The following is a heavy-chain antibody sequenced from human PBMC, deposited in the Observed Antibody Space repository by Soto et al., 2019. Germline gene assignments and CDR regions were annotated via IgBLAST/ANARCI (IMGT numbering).Heavy chain of an antibody. J-gene: IGHJ5*02. D-gene: IGHD4-17*01. V-gene: IGHV4-59*01. CDR2: IYYSGST. CDR3: ARDSEPYGDYRGRWFDP. Sequence: SETLSLTCTVSGGSISSYYWSWIRQPPGKGLEWIGYIYYSGSTNYNPSLKSRVTISVDTSKNQFSLKLSSVTAADTAVYYCARDSEPYGDYRGRWFDPWGQGTLVTVSS. CDR1: GGSISSYY.